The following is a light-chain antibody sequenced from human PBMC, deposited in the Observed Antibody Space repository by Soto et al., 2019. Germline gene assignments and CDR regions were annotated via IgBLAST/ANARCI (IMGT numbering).Light chain of an antibody. V-gene: IGKV3-20*01. CDR3: QQYGSSPPFT. J-gene: IGKJ4*01. CDR2: GAS. CDR1: QSVSSSY. Sequence: EIVLTQSPGTLSLSPGERATLSCRASQSVSSSYLAWYQQKPGQAPRLLIYGASSRATGIPDRFSGSGSGTHFTLTISRLEPEDFSVYSCQQYGSSPPFTFGGATKVEIK.